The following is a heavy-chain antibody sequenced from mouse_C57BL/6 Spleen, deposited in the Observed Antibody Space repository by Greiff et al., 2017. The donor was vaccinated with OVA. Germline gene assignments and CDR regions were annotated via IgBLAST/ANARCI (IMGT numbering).Heavy chain of an antibody. CDR2: IYPGSGST. J-gene: IGHJ3*01. V-gene: IGHV1-55*01. Sequence: QVQLQQPGAELVKPGASVKMSCKASGYTFTSYWITWVKQRPGQGLEWIGDIYPGSGSTNYNEKFKSKATLTVDTSSSTAYMQLSSLTSEDSAFYYCASYHSNPFAYWGQVTLATVSA. D-gene: IGHD2-5*01. CDR3: ASYHSNPFAY. CDR1: GYTFTSYW.